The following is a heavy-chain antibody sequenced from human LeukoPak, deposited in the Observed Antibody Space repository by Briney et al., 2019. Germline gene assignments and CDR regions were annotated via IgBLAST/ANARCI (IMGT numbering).Heavy chain of an antibody. D-gene: IGHD3-22*01. CDR2: ISSSSSYI. J-gene: IGHJ6*03. Sequence: SGGSLRLSCAASGFTFSSYSMNWVRQAAGKGLEWVSSISSSSSYIYYADSVKGRFTISRDNAKNTLYLQMNSLRAEDTAVYYCARWGSGYSHYYYYYMDVWGKGTTVTVSS. CDR3: ARWGSGYSHYYYYYMDV. CDR1: GFTFSSYS. V-gene: IGHV3-21*01.